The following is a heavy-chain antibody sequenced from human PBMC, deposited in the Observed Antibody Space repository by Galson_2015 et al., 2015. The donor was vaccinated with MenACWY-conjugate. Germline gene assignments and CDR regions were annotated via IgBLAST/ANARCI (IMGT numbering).Heavy chain of an antibody. Sequence: SLRLSCAASGFTFSDSYMSWIRQAPGKGPEWLSYISSISSSSYTKYVDSVKGRFTISRDNAKNSLYLQMDSLRVEDTAVYYCARGPVDILSGYYTKGSFDSWGQGTLVTVSS. J-gene: IGHJ4*02. CDR1: GFTFSDSY. CDR2: ISSISSSSYT. D-gene: IGHD3-9*01. V-gene: IGHV3-11*05. CDR3: ARGPVDILSGYYTKGSFDS.